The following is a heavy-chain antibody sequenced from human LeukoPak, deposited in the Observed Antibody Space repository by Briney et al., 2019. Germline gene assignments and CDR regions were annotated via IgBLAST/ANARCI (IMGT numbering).Heavy chain of an antibody. CDR1: GGSFSGYY. CDR3: ARGRGGITIFGVAYYGMDV. CDR2: INHSGST. D-gene: IGHD3-3*01. Sequence: PSETLSLTCAVYGGSFSGYYWSWIRQPPGKGLEWIGEINHSGSTNYNPSLKSRVTISVDTSKNQFSLKLSSVTAADTAVYYCARGRGGITIFGVAYYGMDVWGQGTTVTVSS. J-gene: IGHJ6*02. V-gene: IGHV4-34*01.